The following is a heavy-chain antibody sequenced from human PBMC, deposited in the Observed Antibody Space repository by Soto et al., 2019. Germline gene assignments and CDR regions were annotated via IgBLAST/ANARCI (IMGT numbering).Heavy chain of an antibody. CDR2: ISSPSSSI. Sequence: GGSLRLSCAASGFTFSTYSMNWVRQAPGKGLEWVSYISSPSSSIYYADSLKGRFIISRDNAKNSLYLQMNSLRDEDTAVYYCARDLTFPATHRGMDVWGQGTTVTVSS. CDR1: GFTFSTYS. J-gene: IGHJ6*02. V-gene: IGHV3-48*02. CDR3: ARDLTFPATHRGMDV.